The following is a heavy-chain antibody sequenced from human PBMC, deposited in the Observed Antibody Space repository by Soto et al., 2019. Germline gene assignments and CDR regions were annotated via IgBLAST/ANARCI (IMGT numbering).Heavy chain of an antibody. D-gene: IGHD3-22*01. J-gene: IGHJ2*01. Sequence: ASVKVSCKASGYTFTSYDINWVRQATGQGLEWMGWMKPNSGNTGYAQKFQGRVTMTRNTSISTAYMELSSLRSEDTAVYYCARGRRPGRDSSGYYGYFDLWGRGTLVTVSS. CDR2: MKPNSGNT. V-gene: IGHV1-8*01. CDR1: GYTFTSYD. CDR3: ARGRRPGRDSSGYYGYFDL.